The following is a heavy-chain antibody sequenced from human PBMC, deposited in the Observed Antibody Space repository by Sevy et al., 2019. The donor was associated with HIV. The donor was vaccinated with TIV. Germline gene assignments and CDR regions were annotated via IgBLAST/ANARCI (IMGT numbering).Heavy chain of an antibody. J-gene: IGHJ4*02. D-gene: IGHD3-10*01. Sequence: GGSLRLSCAASGFTLSYHGMHWVRQAPGKGLEWVAGIWSDGSYSSHADSVKGRFTVSRDTSKNTLYLQMNSLRAEDTAVYLCARQNGAGSSLQLDYWGQGTLVTVSS. CDR3: ARQNGAGSSLQLDY. CDR2: IWSDGSYS. CDR1: GFTLSYHG. V-gene: IGHV3-33*01.